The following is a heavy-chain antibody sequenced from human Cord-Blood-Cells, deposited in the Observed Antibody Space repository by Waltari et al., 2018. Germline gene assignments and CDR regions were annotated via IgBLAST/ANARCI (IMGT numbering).Heavy chain of an antibody. CDR3: AKGAIWSGYLY. CDR2: IRYDGSNK. CDR1: GFTFSSYG. Sequence: QVQLVESGGGVVQPGGSLRLSCAASGFTFSSYGMHWVRQAPGKGLEWVAVIRYDGSNKYYADSVKGRFTSSRDNSKNTLYLQMNSLRAEDTAVYYCAKGAIWSGYLYWGQGTLVTVSS. D-gene: IGHD3-3*01. J-gene: IGHJ4*02. V-gene: IGHV3-30*02.